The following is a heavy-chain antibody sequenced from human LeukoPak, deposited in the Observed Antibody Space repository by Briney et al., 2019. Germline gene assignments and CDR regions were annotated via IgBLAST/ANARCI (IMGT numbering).Heavy chain of an antibody. CDR1: GGTFSSYA. D-gene: IGHD6-6*01. V-gene: IGHV1-69*05. CDR3: ARDGRIAARSFRFDP. CDR2: IIPIFGTA. J-gene: IGHJ5*02. Sequence: ASVKVSCKASGGTFSSYAISWVRQAPGQGLEWMGGIIPIFGTANYAQKFQGRVTITTDESTSTAYMELSSRRSEDTAVYYCARDGRIAARSFRFDPWGQGTLVTVSS.